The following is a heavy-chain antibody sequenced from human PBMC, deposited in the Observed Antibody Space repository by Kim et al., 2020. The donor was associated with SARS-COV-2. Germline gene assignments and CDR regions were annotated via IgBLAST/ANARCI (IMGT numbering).Heavy chain of an antibody. CDR3: TRDSAGLEN. CDR2: INYDGSST. Sequence: GGSLRLSCAASGFTFRSHWMHWVRQAPGKGLVWVSRINYDGSSTTYADFAKGRFTISRDNAKNMVYLQLNSLRAEDTAVFYCTRDSAGLENWGQGTLVTV. CDR1: GFTFRSHW. V-gene: IGHV3-74*01. J-gene: IGHJ4*02. D-gene: IGHD1-26*01.